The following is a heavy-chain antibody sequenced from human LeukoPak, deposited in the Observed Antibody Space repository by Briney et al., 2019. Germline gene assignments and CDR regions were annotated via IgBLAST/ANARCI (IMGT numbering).Heavy chain of an antibody. J-gene: IGHJ5*02. V-gene: IGHV4-39*01. D-gene: IGHD4-23*01. CDR1: GGSISSSSYY. Sequence: SETLSLTCTVSGGSISSSSYYWGWIRQPPGKGLEWIGSIYYSGSTYYNPSLKSRAAISLDTSKNQFSLKLSSVTAADTAVYYCARHDNPPGRGNLYFVPWGQGTLVTVSS. CDR3: ARHDNPPGRGNLYFVP. CDR2: IYYSGST.